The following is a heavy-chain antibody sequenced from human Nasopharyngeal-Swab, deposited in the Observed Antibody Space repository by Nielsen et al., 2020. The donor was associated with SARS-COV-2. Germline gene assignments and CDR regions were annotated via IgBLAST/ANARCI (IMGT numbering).Heavy chain of an antibody. Sequence: WIRQPPGKGLEWVGRIKTKTDGGTADYAAPVKGRFTISRDDSKNTVYLEMNSLKTEDTAVYYCIHWGGGHDGSDYWGQGTLVTVSS. J-gene: IGHJ4*02. D-gene: IGHD7-27*01. V-gene: IGHV3-15*01. CDR3: IHWGGGHDGSDY. CDR2: IKTKTDGGTA.